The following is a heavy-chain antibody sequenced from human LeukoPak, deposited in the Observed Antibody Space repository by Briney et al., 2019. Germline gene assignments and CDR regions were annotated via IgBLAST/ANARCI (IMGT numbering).Heavy chain of an antibody. Sequence: PSETLSLTCTVSGGSISSYYWSWIRQPPGKGLEWIGYIYYSGSTNYNPPLKSRVTISVDTSKNQFSLKLSSVTAADTAVYYCARVVDYNAFDIWGQGTMVTVSS. CDR2: IYYSGST. D-gene: IGHD4/OR15-4a*01. V-gene: IGHV4-59*01. J-gene: IGHJ3*02. CDR1: GGSISSYY. CDR3: ARVVDYNAFDI.